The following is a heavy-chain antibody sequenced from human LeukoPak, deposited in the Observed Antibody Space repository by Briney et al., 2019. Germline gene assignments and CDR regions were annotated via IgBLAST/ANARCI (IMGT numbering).Heavy chain of an antibody. V-gene: IGHV3-23*01. CDR3: ARRKDYMDV. CDR1: GFTFGDYA. Sequence: GGSLRLSCTASGFTFGDYAMSWVRQAPGKGLEWVSAISGSGGNTYYADSVKGRFTISRDNSKNTLYLQMNSLRAEDTAVYYCARRKDYMDVWGKGTTVTISS. CDR2: ISGSGGNT. J-gene: IGHJ6*03.